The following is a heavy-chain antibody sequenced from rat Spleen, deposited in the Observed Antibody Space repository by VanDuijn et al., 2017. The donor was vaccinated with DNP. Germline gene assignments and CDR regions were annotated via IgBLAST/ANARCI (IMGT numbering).Heavy chain of an antibody. CDR2: IIYDGSST. V-gene: IGHV5-17*01. D-gene: IGHD1-9*01. CDR1: GFTFSDYA. CDR3: TRHGTYYGYWFAY. Sequence: EVQLVESGGGLVQPGGSLKLSCAASGFTFSDYAMAWVRQAPKKGLEWVATIIYDGSSTYYRDSVKGRFTVSRDNAKSTLYLQMDSLRSEDTATYYGTRHGTYYGYWFAYWGQGTLVTVSS. J-gene: IGHJ3*01.